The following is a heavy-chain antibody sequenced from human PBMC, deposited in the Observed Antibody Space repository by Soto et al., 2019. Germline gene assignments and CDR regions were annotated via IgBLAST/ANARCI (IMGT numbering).Heavy chain of an antibody. J-gene: IGHJ4*02. Sequence: GGSLRLSCAASGFTFSDYYMSWIRQAPGKGLEWVSYISSSGSTIYYADSVKGRFTISRDNAKNSLYLQMNSLRAEDTAVYYCASFPLGWQSTIDYWGQGTLVTVSS. CDR1: GFTFSDYY. V-gene: IGHV3-11*01. CDR2: ISSSGSTI. D-gene: IGHD1-1*01. CDR3: ASFPLGWQSTIDY.